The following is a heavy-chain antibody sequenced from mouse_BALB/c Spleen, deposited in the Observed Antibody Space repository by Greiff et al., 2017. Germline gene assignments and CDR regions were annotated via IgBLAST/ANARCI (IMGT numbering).Heavy chain of an antibody. Sequence: QVQLQQSGPGLVQPSQSLSITCTVSGFSLTSYGVHWVRQSPGKGLEWLGVIWSGGSTDYNAAFISRLSISKDNSKSQVFFKMNSLQANDTAIYYCARNIYYYGSSHFPYAMDYWGQGTSVTVSS. J-gene: IGHJ4*01. V-gene: IGHV2-2*02. CDR1: GFSLTSYG. D-gene: IGHD1-1*01. CDR2: IWSGGST. CDR3: ARNIYYYGSSHFPYAMDY.